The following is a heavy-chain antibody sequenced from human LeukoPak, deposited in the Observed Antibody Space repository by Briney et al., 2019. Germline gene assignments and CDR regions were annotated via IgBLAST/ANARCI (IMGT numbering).Heavy chain of an antibody. J-gene: IGHJ4*02. CDR1: GFTFSSYA. Sequence: GGSLRLSCAASGFTFSSYAMSWVRQAPGKGLEWVSAISGSGGSTYYADSVKGRFTISRGNSKNTLYLQMNSLRAEDTAVYYCAKDFDYDSSGYYYVRNYFDYWGQGTLVTVSS. V-gene: IGHV3-23*01. CDR3: AKDFDYDSSGYYYVRNYFDY. D-gene: IGHD3-22*01. CDR2: ISGSGGST.